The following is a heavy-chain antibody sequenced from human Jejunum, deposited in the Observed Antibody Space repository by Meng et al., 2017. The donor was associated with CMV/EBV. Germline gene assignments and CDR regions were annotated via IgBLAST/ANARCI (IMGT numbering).Heavy chain of an antibody. Sequence: QVQLVQSGAEVKKPGASMKVSCKASGYIFNNYGVSWVRQAPGQGPEWMGWISAYNGNTNYAQNFQGRFTMTTDTSTSTAYMELRSLRSDDTAVYYCARDLPGGTKGTWLDLWGQGTLVTVSS. CDR1: GYIFNNYG. J-gene: IGHJ5*02. CDR3: ARDLPGGTKGTWLDL. CDR2: ISAYNGNT. V-gene: IGHV1-18*01. D-gene: IGHD1-14*01.